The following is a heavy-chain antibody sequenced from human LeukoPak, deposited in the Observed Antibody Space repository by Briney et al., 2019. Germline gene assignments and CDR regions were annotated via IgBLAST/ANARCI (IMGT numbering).Heavy chain of an antibody. CDR3: ARDARWYSGSSYYFDY. CDR1: GYSFTGYY. D-gene: IGHD1-26*01. CDR2: INPNSGGT. J-gene: IGHJ4*02. Sequence: GASVKVSCKASGYSFTGYYIHWVRQAPGQGLEWMGWINPNSGGTNYAQRFQGRVTMTRDTSINTAYMELSRLRSDDTAVYYCARDARWYSGSSYYFDYWGQGTLVTVSS. V-gene: IGHV1-2*02.